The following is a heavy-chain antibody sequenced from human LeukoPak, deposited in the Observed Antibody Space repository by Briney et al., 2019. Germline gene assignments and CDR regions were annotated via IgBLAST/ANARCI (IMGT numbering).Heavy chain of an antibody. J-gene: IGHJ4*02. D-gene: IGHD2-2*02. CDR2: IYYSGST. CDR1: GGSISSYY. Sequence: SETLSLTCTVSGGSISSYYWSWIRQPPGKGLEWIGYIYYSGSTNYNPSLKSRVTISVDTSKNQFSLKLSSVTAADTAVYYCARGGRYCSSTSCYMDYWGQGTLVTVSS. V-gene: IGHV4-59*01. CDR3: ARGGRYCSSTSCYMDY.